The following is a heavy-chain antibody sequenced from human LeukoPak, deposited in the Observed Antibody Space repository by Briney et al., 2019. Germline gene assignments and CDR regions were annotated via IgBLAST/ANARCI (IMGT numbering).Heavy chain of an antibody. CDR3: ARHGGVVRGEGSDAFDI. Sequence: SETLSLTCTVSGGSISNTNYYWAWIRQPPGRGLEWIGSIYYTGTTFDNPSLKSRLTISADTSKNQFSLKMSSVTAADTAVYYCARHGGVVRGEGSDAFDIWGQGTLVIVSS. J-gene: IGHJ3*02. V-gene: IGHV4-39*01. D-gene: IGHD3-10*01. CDR1: GGSISNTNYY. CDR2: IYYTGTT.